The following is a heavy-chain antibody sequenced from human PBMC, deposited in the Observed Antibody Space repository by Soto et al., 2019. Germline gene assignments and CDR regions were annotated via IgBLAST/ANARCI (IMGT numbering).Heavy chain of an antibody. J-gene: IGHJ2*01. D-gene: IGHD6-19*01. Sequence: QVQLVQSGAEVKKPGSSVKVSCKASGGTFSSYAISWVRQAPGQGLEWMGGIIPIFGTANYAQKFQGRVTITADESTSTAYMELSSLRSEDTAVYYCASSNGIAVAGTKLWYFDLWGRGTLVTVSS. CDR1: GGTFSSYA. CDR2: IIPIFGTA. CDR3: ASSNGIAVAGTKLWYFDL. V-gene: IGHV1-69*12.